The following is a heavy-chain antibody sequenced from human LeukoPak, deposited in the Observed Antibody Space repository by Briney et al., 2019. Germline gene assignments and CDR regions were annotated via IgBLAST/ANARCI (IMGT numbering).Heavy chain of an antibody. CDR3: AKDRVGAILYFDY. J-gene: IGHJ4*02. CDR1: GGTFSSYA. CDR2: IIPIFGTA. Sequence: EASVKVSCKASGGTFSSYAISWVRQAPGQGLEWMGGIIPIFGTANYAQKFQGRVTITADKSTSTAYMELSSLRSEDTAVYYCAKDRVGAILYFDYWGQGTLVTVSS. V-gene: IGHV1-69*06. D-gene: IGHD1-26*01.